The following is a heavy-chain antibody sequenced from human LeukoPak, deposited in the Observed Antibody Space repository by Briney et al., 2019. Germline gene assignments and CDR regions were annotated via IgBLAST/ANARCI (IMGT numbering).Heavy chain of an antibody. D-gene: IGHD3-22*01. CDR3: ARGGVYYHDSSGCLDY. CDR1: GGSISSSLYY. J-gene: IGHJ4*02. V-gene: IGHV4-39*07. Sequence: PSETLSLTCTVSGGSISSSLYYLGWIRQPPGKGLEWIESIYYSGSTYYTPSLKSRLTISVDTSKNQFSLKLSSVTAADTAVYYCARGGVYYHDSSGCLDYWGQGTLVTVSS. CDR2: IYYSGST.